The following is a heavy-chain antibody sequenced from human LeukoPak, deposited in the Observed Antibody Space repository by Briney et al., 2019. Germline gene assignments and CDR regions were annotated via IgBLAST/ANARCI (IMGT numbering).Heavy chain of an antibody. D-gene: IGHD6-13*01. CDR2: IYSGGST. J-gene: IGHJ4*02. Sequence: GGSLILSCAASGFTVSSNYMSGGRQAPGKGLEGGSVIYSGGSTYYADSVKGRFTISRDNSKNTLYLQMNSLRAEDTAVYYCARDRRQQLVGFDYWGQGTLVTVSS. CDR3: ARDRRQQLVGFDY. CDR1: GFTVSSNY. V-gene: IGHV3-53*01.